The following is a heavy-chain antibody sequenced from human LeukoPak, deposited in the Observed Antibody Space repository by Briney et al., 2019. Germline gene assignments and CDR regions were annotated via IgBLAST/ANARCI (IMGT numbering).Heavy chain of an antibody. J-gene: IGHJ4*02. CDR3: ARDMYYGSGSRTADY. D-gene: IGHD3-10*01. CDR2: IKQDGSEK. V-gene: IGHV3-7*04. CDR1: GFTFSSYW. Sequence: PGGSLRLSCAASGFTFSSYWMSWVRQAPGKGLEWVANIKQDGSEKYYVDSVRGRFTISRDNAKYSLYLQMNSLRAEDTAVYYCARDMYYGSGSRTADYWGQGTLVTVSS.